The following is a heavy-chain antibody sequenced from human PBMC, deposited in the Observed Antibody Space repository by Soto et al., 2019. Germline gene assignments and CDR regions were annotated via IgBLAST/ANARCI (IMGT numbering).Heavy chain of an antibody. Sequence: EVQLVESGGGLVQPGGSLRLSCVAYGFTFSDYWIHWVRQAPGKGLVWVSRIKFDGSFTSHADSVKGRFTISRDNARNTVHLQMDSLRAEDTGVYYCARGLRNYYGVDVWGQGTTVTVSS. CDR2: IKFDGSFT. CDR1: GFTFSDYW. CDR3: ARGLRNYYGVDV. V-gene: IGHV3-74*01. J-gene: IGHJ6*02. D-gene: IGHD4-17*01.